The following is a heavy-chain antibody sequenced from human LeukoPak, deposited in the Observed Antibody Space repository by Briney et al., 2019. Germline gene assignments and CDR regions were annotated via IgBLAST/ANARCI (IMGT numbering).Heavy chain of an antibody. CDR2: IKSKTDDGTT. Sequence: GGSLRLSCAGSGFTFSNSWMSWVRQAPGKGREWVGRIKSKTDDGTTDYAAPVKGRFTISRDDSLNTLYLQMNSLKTEDTAVYYCTTRLGLDPWGQGTLVTVSS. V-gene: IGHV3-15*01. CDR3: TTRLGLDP. D-gene: IGHD3-3*01. J-gene: IGHJ5*02. CDR1: GFTFSNSW.